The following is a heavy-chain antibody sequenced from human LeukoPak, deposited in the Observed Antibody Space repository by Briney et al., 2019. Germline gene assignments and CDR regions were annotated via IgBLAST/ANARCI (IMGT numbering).Heavy chain of an antibody. Sequence: ASVKVSCKASGYTFTRYYMHCVLQAPGQRLEWMGWINPNSGGTNYEQKFQGRVTMTRDTSISTAYMELSRLRSDDTAVYYCARGKTDYDILTGYGKWFDPWGQGTLVTVSS. CDR1: GYTFTRYY. V-gene: IGHV1-2*02. CDR2: INPNSGGT. D-gene: IGHD3-9*01. CDR3: ARGKTDYDILTGYGKWFDP. J-gene: IGHJ5*02.